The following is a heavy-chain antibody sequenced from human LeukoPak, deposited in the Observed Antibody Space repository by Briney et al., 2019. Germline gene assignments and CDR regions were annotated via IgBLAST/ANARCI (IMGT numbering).Heavy chain of an antibody. CDR2: ISGSGGST. CDR3: AKVRSDITMIVDSFDY. Sequence: GGSLRLSCAASGFTFSSYAMSWVRQAPGKGLEWVSAISGSGGSTYYADSVKVRFTISRDNSKNTLYLQMNSLRAEDTAVYYCAKVRSDITMIVDSFDYWGQGTLVTASS. J-gene: IGHJ4*02. CDR1: GFTFSSYA. V-gene: IGHV3-23*01. D-gene: IGHD3-22*01.